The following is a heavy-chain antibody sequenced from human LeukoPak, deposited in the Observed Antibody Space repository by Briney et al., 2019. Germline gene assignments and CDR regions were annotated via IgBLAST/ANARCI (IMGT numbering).Heavy chain of an antibody. D-gene: IGHD3-10*01. CDR2: ISYDGNTK. CDR1: GFPFSSFG. J-gene: IGHJ5*02. CDR3: ARAVVRGVMPGKGLDP. V-gene: IGHV3-33*01. Sequence: GRSLRLSCAASGFPFSSFGMHWVRQAPGKGLEWVALISYDGNTKYYADSVKGRFTISRDNSVNTLYLQVNSLRGDDTALYFCARAVVRGVMPGKGLDPWGQGTPVTVSS.